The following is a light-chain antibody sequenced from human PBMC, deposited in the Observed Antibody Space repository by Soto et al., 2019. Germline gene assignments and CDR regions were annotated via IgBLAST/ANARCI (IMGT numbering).Light chain of an antibody. CDR3: QSYYDSYVV. V-gene: IGLV6-57*04. Sequence: NFMLTQPHSVSESPGKTVTISCTRSSGSIASNYVQWYQQRPGSAPTTVIYEDNQRPSGVPDRFSGSIDSSSNSASLTISGLKTEDEADYYCQSYYDSYVVFGGGTKLTVL. CDR2: EDN. CDR1: SGSIASNY. J-gene: IGLJ2*01.